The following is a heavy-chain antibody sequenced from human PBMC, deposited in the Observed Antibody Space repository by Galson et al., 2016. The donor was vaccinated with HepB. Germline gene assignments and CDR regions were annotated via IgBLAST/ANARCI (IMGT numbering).Heavy chain of an antibody. Sequence: SVKVSCKASGYTFTNYDIHWVRQATGQGLEWMGWINPNTGNTNYAQVFQGRVTMTRITSTSTAYMQLSTLRSEDTAIYYCARSDYGEYDSWGQGSLVLVSS. CDR1: GYTFTNYD. CDR3: ARSDYGEYDS. V-gene: IGHV1-8*02. J-gene: IGHJ5*01. D-gene: IGHD4-17*01. CDR2: INPNTGNT.